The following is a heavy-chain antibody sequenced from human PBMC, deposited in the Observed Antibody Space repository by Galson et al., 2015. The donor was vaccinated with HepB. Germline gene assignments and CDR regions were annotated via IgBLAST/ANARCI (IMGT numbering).Heavy chain of an antibody. J-gene: IGHJ4*02. Sequence: SVKVSCKASGYTFTGYYMHWVRQAPGQGLEWMGWINPNSGGTNYAQKFQGRVTMTRDTSISTAYMELSRLRSDDTAVYYCARIERGYSYGSDFDYWGQGTLVTVSS. D-gene: IGHD5-18*01. V-gene: IGHV1-2*02. CDR2: INPNSGGT. CDR3: ARIERGYSYGSDFDY. CDR1: GYTFTGYY.